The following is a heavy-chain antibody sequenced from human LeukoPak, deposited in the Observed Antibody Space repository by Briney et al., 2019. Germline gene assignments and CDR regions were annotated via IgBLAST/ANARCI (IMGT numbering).Heavy chain of an antibody. CDR3: VRDPATRGYYYDY. V-gene: IGHV3-33*01. Sequence: PGGSLRLSCAASGYTFSANGMHWVRQAPGKGLEWVAAIWYDGSKKFYADSVEGRFTISRDDSKSTLYLQMNSLRVEDTAVYYCVRDPATRGYYYDYWGQGTLVIVSS. CDR2: IWYDGSKK. J-gene: IGHJ4*02. D-gene: IGHD3-3*01. CDR1: GYTFSANG.